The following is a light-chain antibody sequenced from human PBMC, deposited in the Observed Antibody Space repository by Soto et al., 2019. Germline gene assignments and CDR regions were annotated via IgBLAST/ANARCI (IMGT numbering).Light chain of an antibody. Sequence: QSVLTQPASVSGSPGQSITISCTETSSDVGGYNYVSWYQQHPGKAPKLMIYDVSNRPSGVSNRFSGSKSGNTASLTISGLQAEDEADYYCSSYTSSSTYVVGTGTKVNV. CDR2: DVS. CDR1: SSDVGGYNY. CDR3: SSYTSSSTYV. V-gene: IGLV2-14*01. J-gene: IGLJ1*01.